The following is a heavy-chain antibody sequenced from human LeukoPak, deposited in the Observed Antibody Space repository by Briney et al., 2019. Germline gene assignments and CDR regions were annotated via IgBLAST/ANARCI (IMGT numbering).Heavy chain of an antibody. Sequence: PGRSLRLSCAASGFTFSSYGTHWVRQAPGKGLEWVAVIWYDGSNKYYADSVKGRFTISRDNSKNTLYLQMNSLRAEDTAVYYCARGFYYDSSGYYVYYFDYWGQGTLVTVSS. CDR2: IWYDGSNK. CDR1: GFTFSSYG. CDR3: ARGFYYDSSGYYVYYFDY. D-gene: IGHD3-22*01. V-gene: IGHV3-33*01. J-gene: IGHJ4*02.